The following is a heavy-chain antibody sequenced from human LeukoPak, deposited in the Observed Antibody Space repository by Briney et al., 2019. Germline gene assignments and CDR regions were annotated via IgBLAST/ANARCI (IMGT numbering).Heavy chain of an antibody. D-gene: IGHD3-10*01. V-gene: IGHV4-39*01. J-gene: IGHJ4*02. Sequence: GSLRLSCAASGFTFSNYWMSWVRQPPGKGLEWIGSIYYSGSTYYNPSLKSRVTISVDTSENQFSLKLSSVTAADTAVYYCARDADSLWFGEGVYWGQGTLVTVSS. CDR1: GFTFSNYW. CDR2: IYYSGST. CDR3: ARDADSLWFGEGVY.